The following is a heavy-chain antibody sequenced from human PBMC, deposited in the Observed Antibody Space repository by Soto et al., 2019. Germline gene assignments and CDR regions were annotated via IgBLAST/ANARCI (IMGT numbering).Heavy chain of an antibody. D-gene: IGHD1-26*01. CDR1: GDSISSSKW. CDR3: AYSPGLFCHDV. Sequence: QVQLQESGPGLVKPSGTLSLTCAVSGDSISSSKWWTWVRQPPGKGLEWIGDTLHSGDTNYNPFLEKRIPLYFDKSKTPFSPELTSVTAAGPAVHYCAYSPGLFCHDVWGQGTLVIVSP. J-gene: IGHJ3*01. CDR2: TLHSGDT. V-gene: IGHV4-4*02.